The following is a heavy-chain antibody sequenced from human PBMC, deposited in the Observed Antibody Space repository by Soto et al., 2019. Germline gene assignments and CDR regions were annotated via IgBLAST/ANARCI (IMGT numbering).Heavy chain of an antibody. CDR2: ITPIDGST. CDR1: GYTFTTYY. J-gene: IGHJ6*03. Sequence: QVQLVQSGAEVKNPGASVKVSCKASGYTFTTYYMHWLRQARGQGLEWMGIITPIDGSTRYDQKFQDRVTILVDTPKNQFSLKLSSVTAADTAVYYCARGLLLWFGELSRRGGYYYYMDVWGKGTTVTVSS. V-gene: IGHV1-46*01. D-gene: IGHD3-10*01. CDR3: ARGLLLWFGELSRRGGYYYYMDV.